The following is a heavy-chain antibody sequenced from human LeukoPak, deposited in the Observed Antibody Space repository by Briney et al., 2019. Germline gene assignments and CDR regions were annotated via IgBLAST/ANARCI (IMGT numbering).Heavy chain of an antibody. V-gene: IGHV3-73*01. J-gene: IGHJ4*02. CDR2: IRSKANSYAT. CDR3: TRLAYCSSTSCYGSDY. D-gene: IGHD2-2*01. CDR1: GFTFSGSA. Sequence: GGSLRLSCAASGFTFSGSAMHWVRQASGKGLEWVGRIRSKANSYATAYAASVKGRFTISRDDSNNTAYLQMNSLKTEDTAVYYCTRLAYCSSTSCYGSDYWGQGTLVTVSS.